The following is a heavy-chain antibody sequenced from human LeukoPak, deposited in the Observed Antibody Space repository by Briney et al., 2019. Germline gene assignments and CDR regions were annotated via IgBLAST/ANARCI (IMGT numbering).Heavy chain of an antibody. CDR2: INPNSGGT. D-gene: IGHD6-13*01. CDR1: GGTFSSYA. V-gene: IGHV1-2*02. J-gene: IGHJ3*02. Sequence: ASVKVSCKASGGTFSSYAISWVRQAPGQGLEWMGWINPNSGGTNYAQKFQSRVTMTRDTSISTAYMELSRLRSDDTAVYYCARDLATIAAANDAFDIWGQGTMVTVSS. CDR3: ARDLATIAAANDAFDI.